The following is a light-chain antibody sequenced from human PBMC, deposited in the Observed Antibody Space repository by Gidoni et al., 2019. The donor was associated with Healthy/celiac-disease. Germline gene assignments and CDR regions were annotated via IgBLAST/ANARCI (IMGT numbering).Light chain of an antibody. CDR1: SSDVGGYNY. J-gene: IGLJ2*01. V-gene: IGLV2-14*01. Sequence: QSALTQPASVSASPGQSITISCTGPSSDVGGYNYVAWYQQHPGKAPKLMIYEVSNRPSGVSNRFSGSKSGNTAYLTISGLQAEDEADYYCSSYTSSSTLGVVFGGGTKLTVL. CDR3: SSYTSSSTLGVV. CDR2: EVS.